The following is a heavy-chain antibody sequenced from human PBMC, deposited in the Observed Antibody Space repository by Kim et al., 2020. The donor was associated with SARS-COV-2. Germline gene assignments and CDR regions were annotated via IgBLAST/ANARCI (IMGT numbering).Heavy chain of an antibody. J-gene: IGHJ4*02. Sequence: GGSLRLSCAASGFTFSSYGMHWVRQAPGKGLEWVAVISYDGSNKYYADSVKGRFTISRDNSKNTLYLQMNSLRAEDTAVYYCARGRGAYFDYWGQGTLVT. CDR3: ARGRGAYFDY. CDR1: GFTFSSYG. CDR2: ISYDGSNK. V-gene: IGHV3-33*05.